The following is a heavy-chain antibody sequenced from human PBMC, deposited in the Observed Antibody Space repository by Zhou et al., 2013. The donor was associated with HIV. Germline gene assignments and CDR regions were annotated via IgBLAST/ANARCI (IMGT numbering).Heavy chain of an antibody. J-gene: IGHJ3*01. CDR2: IIPIFATA. CDR3: ARAPGLSSSWYVPADAFDV. Sequence: QVQLVQSGAEVKKPWSSVKVSCEASGGTFNNYAITWVRQAPGQGLEWMGGIIPIFATANYAQKFQGRVTITTDESTSTAYMELSSLRSEDTAVYYCARAPGLSSSWYVPADAFDVWGQGTMVTVSS. D-gene: IGHD6-13*01. CDR1: GGTFNNYA. V-gene: IGHV1-69*05.